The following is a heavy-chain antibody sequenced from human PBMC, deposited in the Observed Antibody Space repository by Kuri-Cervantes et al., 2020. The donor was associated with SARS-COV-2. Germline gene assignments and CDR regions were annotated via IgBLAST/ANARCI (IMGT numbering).Heavy chain of an antibody. Sequence: SVKVSCKASGGTFSNYGTSWVRQAPGQGLEWMGWIIPSIGTTKYARKFQGRVTITADESTSTAYMELSSLRYEDTAVYYCTREGHSSGWGTEYFHHWGQGTLVTVSS. CDR1: GGTFSNYG. CDR2: IIPSIGTT. J-gene: IGHJ1*01. V-gene: IGHV1-69*13. D-gene: IGHD6-19*01. CDR3: TREGHSSGWGTEYFHH.